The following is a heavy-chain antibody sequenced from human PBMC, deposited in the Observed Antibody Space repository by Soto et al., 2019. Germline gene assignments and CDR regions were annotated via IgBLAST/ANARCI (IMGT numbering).Heavy chain of an antibody. CDR3: AREVWGTVSTDAGDLYYYDGLDV. D-gene: IGHD4-17*01. CDR1: GFTFSSFA. V-gene: IGHV3-23*01. J-gene: IGHJ6*02. Sequence: EVQLLESGGGLEQPGGSLRLSCAVSGFTFSSFAMTWVRQAPGKGLEWVSGISGDGIRTYYTDSVRGRFTISRDNSKNTLHLQIISLIVDDTAVYFCAREVWGTVSTDAGDLYYYDGLDVGGHGTTVTVS. CDR2: ISGDGIRT.